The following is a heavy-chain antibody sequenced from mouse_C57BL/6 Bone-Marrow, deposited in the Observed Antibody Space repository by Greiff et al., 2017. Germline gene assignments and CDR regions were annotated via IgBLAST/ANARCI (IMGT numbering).Heavy chain of an antibody. D-gene: IGHD2-4*01. CDR2: IDPNSGGT. Sequence: QVQLKQPGAELVKPGASVKLSCKASGYTFTSYWMHWVKQRPGRGLEWIGRIDPNSGGTKYNEKFKSKATLTVDKPSSTAYMQLSSLTSEESAVYYCAREWYGGLRRGAWFAYWGQGTLVTVSA. V-gene: IGHV1-72*01. CDR3: AREWYGGLRRGAWFAY. J-gene: IGHJ3*01. CDR1: GYTFTSYW.